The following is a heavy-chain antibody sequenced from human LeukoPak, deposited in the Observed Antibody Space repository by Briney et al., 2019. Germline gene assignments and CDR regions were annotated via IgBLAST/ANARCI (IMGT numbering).Heavy chain of an antibody. J-gene: IGHJ4*02. D-gene: IGHD3-16*01. CDR3: ARDGGDLWPLDE. V-gene: IGHV3-7*01. Sequence: GGSLRLSCAASGFTFNTFWMTWVRQAPGKGLEWVANINHNGTEEYYMDSVGGRFTISRDNAKNSLSLEMKSLRLDDTAVYYCARDGGDLWPLDEWGRGTLVTVSS. CDR1: GFTFNTFW. CDR2: INHNGTEE.